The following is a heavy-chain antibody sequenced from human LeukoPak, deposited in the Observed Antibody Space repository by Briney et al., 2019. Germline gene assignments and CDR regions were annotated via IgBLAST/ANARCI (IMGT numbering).Heavy chain of an antibody. CDR1: GFTFSSYG. V-gene: IGHV3-30*02. D-gene: IGHD3-3*01. J-gene: IGHJ4*02. Sequence: GGSLRLSCAASGFTFSSYGMHLVRQAPGKGLEWVAFIRYDGSNKYYADSVKGRFTISRDNSKNTLYLQMNTLRAEDTAVYYCAREEWYYFDRWGQGTLVTVSS. CDR3: AREEWYYFDR. CDR2: IRYDGSNK.